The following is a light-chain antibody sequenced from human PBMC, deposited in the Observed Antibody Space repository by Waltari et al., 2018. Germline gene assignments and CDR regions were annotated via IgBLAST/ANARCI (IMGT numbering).Light chain of an antibody. CDR1: SSAVGNYNL. CDR2: ETR. Sequence: QSALTQPASVSGSPGQSITISCTGSSSAVGNYNLFSWYQQHPGEAPKVIIYETRNRPSGVSNRFSGSESGNTASLTISGLQAEDEADYYCSSYAGRDTLIFGGGTKLTVL. V-gene: IGLV2-23*01. J-gene: IGLJ2*01. CDR3: SSYAGRDTLI.